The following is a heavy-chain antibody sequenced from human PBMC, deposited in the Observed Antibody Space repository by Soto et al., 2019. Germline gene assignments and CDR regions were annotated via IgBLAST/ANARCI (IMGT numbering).Heavy chain of an antibody. CDR3: AREALLNWFDP. J-gene: IGHJ5*02. Sequence: EVQLVESGGGLVQPGGSLRLFCAASGFTFSSYSMNWVRQAPGKGLEWVSYISSSSSTIYYADSVKGRFTISRDNAKNSLYLQMNSLRAEDTAVYYCAREALLNWFDPWGQGTLVTVSS. CDR1: GFTFSSYS. D-gene: IGHD2-15*01. CDR2: ISSSSSTI. V-gene: IGHV3-48*01.